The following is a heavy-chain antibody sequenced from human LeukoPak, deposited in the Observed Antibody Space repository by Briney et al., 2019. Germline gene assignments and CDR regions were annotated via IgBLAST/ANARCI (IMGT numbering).Heavy chain of an antibody. Sequence: GGSLRLSCSASGFNFNTYGMHWVRQAPGKGLEWVAFIRFDGTNKYYADSVKGRFTISRDNSKNTLYLQMNSLRAEDTAVYYCAREDIAVAGTYFDPWGQGTLVTVSS. D-gene: IGHD6-19*01. CDR2: IRFDGTNK. V-gene: IGHV3-30*02. CDR1: GFNFNTYG. J-gene: IGHJ5*02. CDR3: AREDIAVAGTYFDP.